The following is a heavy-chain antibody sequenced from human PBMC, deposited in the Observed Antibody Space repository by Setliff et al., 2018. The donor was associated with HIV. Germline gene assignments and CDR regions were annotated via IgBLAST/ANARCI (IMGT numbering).Heavy chain of an antibody. D-gene: IGHD1-26*01. J-gene: IGHJ2*01. CDR3: ARSAMAKYSYGQSPIPSYWFFDL. Sequence: SETLSLTCAVYRGSFSHYYWTWIRQSPGKGLEWIAEINQERTTFYNPSLKSRVTMSLDTSRNEVSLRLTSVTAADTAVYYCARSAMAKYSYGQSPIPSYWFFDLWGRGTLVTVSS. V-gene: IGHV4-34*01. CDR1: RGSFSHYY. CDR2: INQERTT.